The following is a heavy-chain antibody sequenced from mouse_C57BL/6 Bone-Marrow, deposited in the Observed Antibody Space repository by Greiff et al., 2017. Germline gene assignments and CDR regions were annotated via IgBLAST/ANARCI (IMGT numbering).Heavy chain of an antibody. CDR1: GYTFTDYE. V-gene: IGHV1-15*01. CDR3: TRSGYDYAWFAY. CDR2: IDPETGGT. Sequence: VQLQESGAELVRPGASVTLSCKASGYTFTDYEMHWVKQTPGHGLEWIGAIDPETGGTAYNQKFKGKAILTADKSSSTAYMELRSLTSEDSAVYYCTRSGYDYAWFAYWGQGTLVTVSA. D-gene: IGHD2-4*01. J-gene: IGHJ3*01.